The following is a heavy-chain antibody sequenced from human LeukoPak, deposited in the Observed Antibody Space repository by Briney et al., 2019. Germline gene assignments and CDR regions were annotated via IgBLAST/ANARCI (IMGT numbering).Heavy chain of an antibody. CDR3: ARDYDSSGYYFQVGY. J-gene: IGHJ4*02. Sequence: ASVKVSCKASGYTFTSYGISWVRQAPGQGLEWMGWISAYNGNTNYAQKLQGRVTMTTDTSTSTAYMELRSLRSDDTAVYYCARDYDSSGYYFQVGYWGQGTLVTVSS. V-gene: IGHV1-18*01. CDR2: ISAYNGNT. D-gene: IGHD3-22*01. CDR1: GYTFTSYG.